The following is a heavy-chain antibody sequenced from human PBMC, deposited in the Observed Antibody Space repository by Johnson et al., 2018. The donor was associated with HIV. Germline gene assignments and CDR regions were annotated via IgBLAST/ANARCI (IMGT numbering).Heavy chain of an antibody. V-gene: IGHV3-11*04. CDR3: ARGSLMTQWLRGDDAFDI. Sequence: QMQLVESGGGLVKPGGSLRLSCAASGFTFSDYYMSWIRQAPGKGLEWVSYISSSGSPIYYADSLKGRFTISRDNAKNSLYLQMNSLRAEDTAVYYCARGSLMTQWLRGDDAFDIWGQGTMVTVSS. J-gene: IGHJ3*02. CDR1: GFTFSDYY. CDR2: ISSSGSPI. D-gene: IGHD6-19*01.